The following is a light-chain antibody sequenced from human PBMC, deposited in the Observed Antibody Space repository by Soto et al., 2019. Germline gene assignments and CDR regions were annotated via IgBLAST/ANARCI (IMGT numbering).Light chain of an antibody. V-gene: IGKV3-11*01. CDR1: QSINNY. CDR3: QYRGIWPPGAT. J-gene: IGKJ4*01. CDR2: DAS. Sequence: EIVLTQSPVTLSLSPGERATLSCRASQSINNYLAWYQQKPGQPPRLLIYDASNRATAIPVRFSGSGSGTDFTLTISILEPDDSAVYYCQYRGIWPPGATFGGGTKVEIK.